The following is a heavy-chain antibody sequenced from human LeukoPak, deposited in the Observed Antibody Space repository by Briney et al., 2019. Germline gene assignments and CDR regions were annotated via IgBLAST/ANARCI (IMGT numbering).Heavy chain of an antibody. J-gene: IGHJ6*03. D-gene: IGHD5-18*01. CDR3: ACTAYYYYYLDV. CDR2: VSGSGDNT. Sequence: GGSLRLSCAASGFTFSNYAMSWVRQAPGEGLEWVSAVSGSGDNTYYADSVKGRFTISRDNSKNTLYLHMSSLRAEDTAVYYCACTAYYYYYLDVWGKGTTVTVSS. V-gene: IGHV3-23*01. CDR1: GFTFSNYA.